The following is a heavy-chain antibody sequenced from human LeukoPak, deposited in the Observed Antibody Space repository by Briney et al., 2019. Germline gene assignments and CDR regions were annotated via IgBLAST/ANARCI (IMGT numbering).Heavy chain of an antibody. D-gene: IGHD5-12*01. CDR2: ISDDSSFT. CDR3: AKGRCSGPGCDSFDY. Sequence: GGSLRLSCAASGLVFGKYAMAWVRQAPGKGLECVSIISDDSSFTYYLDSVKGRSTIFRDNSKNTLYLHMNSLKAEDTAVYYCAKGRCSGPGCDSFDYWGQGALVTVSS. CDR1: GLVFGKYA. J-gene: IGHJ4*02. V-gene: IGHV3-23*01.